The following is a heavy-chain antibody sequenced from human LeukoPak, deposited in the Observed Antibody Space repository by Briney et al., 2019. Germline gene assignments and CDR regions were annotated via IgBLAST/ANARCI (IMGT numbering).Heavy chain of an antibody. J-gene: IGHJ6*02. D-gene: IGHD4-11*01. Sequence: GGSLRLSCAASGFTVSSNYMSWVRQAPGKGLEWVSVIYSGGSTYYADSVKGRFTISRDNSKNTLYPQMNSLRAEDTAVYYCARDRYYSNYYYYGMDVWGQGTTVTVSS. CDR2: IYSGGST. CDR1: GFTVSSNY. V-gene: IGHV3-66*01. CDR3: ARDRYYSNYYYYGMDV.